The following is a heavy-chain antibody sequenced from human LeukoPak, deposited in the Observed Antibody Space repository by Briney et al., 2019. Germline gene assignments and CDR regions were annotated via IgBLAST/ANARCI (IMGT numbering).Heavy chain of an antibody. V-gene: IGHV1-8*03. CDR1: GYTFTSYG. D-gene: IGHD3-9*01. Sequence: ASVKVSCKASGYTFTSYGISWLRQAPRQGLEWMGWMNTNSGNTGYAQKFQGRVTITRNTSISTAYMELSSLRSEDTAVYYCARGPVVIRTSYYFDYWGQGTLVTVSS. CDR3: ARGPVVIRTSYYFDY. J-gene: IGHJ4*02. CDR2: MNTNSGNT.